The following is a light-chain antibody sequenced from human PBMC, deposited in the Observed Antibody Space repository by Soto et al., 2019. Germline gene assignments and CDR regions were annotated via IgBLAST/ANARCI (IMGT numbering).Light chain of an antibody. Sequence: DIQLTQSPSTLSASVGDRITLTCRASQSVSVWLACYQQIPGKAPKILIFDASRLATGVPSRFSGSGSGTEFSLTISGLQPDDFATYYCQQYNGYSTWTFGQGTRVETK. J-gene: IGKJ1*01. CDR2: DAS. CDR1: QSVSVW. V-gene: IGKV1-5*01. CDR3: QQYNGYSTWT.